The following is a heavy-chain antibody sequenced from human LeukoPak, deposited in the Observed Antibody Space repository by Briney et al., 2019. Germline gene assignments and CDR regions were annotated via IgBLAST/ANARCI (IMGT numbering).Heavy chain of an antibody. CDR1: GGSISSSSYY. CDR2: IYYSGST. V-gene: IGHV4-39*01. D-gene: IGHD3-16*01. Sequence: SETLSLTCTVSGGSISSSSYYWGWIGQPPGKGLEWIGSIYYSGSTYYNPSLKSRVTISVDTSKNQFSLKLSSVTAADTAVYYCARQITESPYYFDYWGQGTLVTVSS. J-gene: IGHJ4*02. CDR3: ARQITESPYYFDY.